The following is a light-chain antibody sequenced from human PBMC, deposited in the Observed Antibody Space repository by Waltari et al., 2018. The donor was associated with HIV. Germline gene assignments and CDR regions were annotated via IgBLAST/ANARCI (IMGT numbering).Light chain of an antibody. CDR2: SNK. Sequence: QSVLTQPPSASGTPGQRVTVSCSGSSSNIDSTPVNWYQHLPKTAPHLLIYSNKQRPAGLPDRFSGSKSGTSASLAISGLQSEDEADYYCAAWDDSLNAYVFGTGTKVTVL. V-gene: IGLV1-44*01. CDR3: AAWDDSLNAYV. J-gene: IGLJ1*01. CDR1: SSNIDSTP.